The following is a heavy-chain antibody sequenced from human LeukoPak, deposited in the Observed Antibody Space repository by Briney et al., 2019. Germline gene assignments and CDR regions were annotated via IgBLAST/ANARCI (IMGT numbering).Heavy chain of an antibody. Sequence: SETLSLTCTVSGGSISGSSCYWGWIRQPPGKGLEWIGSIYYNGDTYYNPSLKSRLTISVDTSKNQFSLNLSSVTAADTAVYYCARVARIYYDILTGYYPDASEYFQHWGQGTLVTVSS. V-gene: IGHV4-39*07. CDR3: ARVARIYYDILTGYYPDASEYFQH. CDR2: IYYNGDT. CDR1: GGSISGSSCY. J-gene: IGHJ1*01. D-gene: IGHD3-9*01.